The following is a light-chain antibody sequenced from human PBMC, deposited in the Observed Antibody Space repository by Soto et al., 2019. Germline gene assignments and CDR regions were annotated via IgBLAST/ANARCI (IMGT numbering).Light chain of an antibody. J-gene: IGLJ1*01. Sequence: QSVLNQPASVSGAPGPSITLSLTRTNSEVSGYNYVSWYQPPPGNAPKLMIYDVSNRPSGVSNRFSGSKSGNTASLTISGLQPEDEADYYCSSYTTSNTRQIVFGTGTKVTVL. V-gene: IGLV2-14*03. CDR3: SSYTTSNTRQIV. CDR2: DVS. CDR1: NSEVSGYNY.